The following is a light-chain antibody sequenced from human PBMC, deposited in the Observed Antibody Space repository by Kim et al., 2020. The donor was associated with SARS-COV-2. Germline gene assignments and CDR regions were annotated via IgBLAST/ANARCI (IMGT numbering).Light chain of an antibody. V-gene: IGLV1-51*01. Sequence: GQRVTISCSGSSSNIGNNYVSWYQQLPGTAPKLLVYDTNVRPTGIPDRFSGSKSGTSASLAITGLQTGDEADYFCGTWDDGLTAVVFGGGTQLTVL. CDR2: DTN. J-gene: IGLJ2*01. CDR3: GTWDDGLTAVV. CDR1: SSNIGNNY.